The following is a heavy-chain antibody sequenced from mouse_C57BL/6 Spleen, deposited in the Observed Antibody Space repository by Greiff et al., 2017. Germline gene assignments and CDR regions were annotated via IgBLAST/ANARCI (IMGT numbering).Heavy chain of an antibody. CDR1: GYSFTGYY. D-gene: IGHD2-5*01. J-gene: IGHJ4*01. V-gene: IGHV1-42*01. Sequence: VQLQQSGPELVKPGASVKISCKASGYSFTGYYMNWVKQSPEKSLEWIGEINPSTGGTTYNQKFKAKATLTVDKSSSTAYMQLKSLPSEDSAVYYCAYSNYDAMDYWGQGTSVTVSS. CDR3: AYSNYDAMDY. CDR2: INPSTGGT.